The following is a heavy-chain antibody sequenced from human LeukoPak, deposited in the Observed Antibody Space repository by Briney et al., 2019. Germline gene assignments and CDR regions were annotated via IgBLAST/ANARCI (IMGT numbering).Heavy chain of an antibody. CDR3: AKHRQSGAPDPFDY. CDR2: RNGGST. CDR1: GFTFDDYG. V-gene: IGHV3-20*04. Sequence: GGSLRLSCAASGFTFDDYGMSWVRQAPGKGLEWVSARNGGSTGYADSVKGRFTISRDNSKNTLYLQMNSLRAEDTAVYYCAKHRQSGAPDPFDYWGQGTLVTVSS. D-gene: IGHD3-10*01. J-gene: IGHJ4*02.